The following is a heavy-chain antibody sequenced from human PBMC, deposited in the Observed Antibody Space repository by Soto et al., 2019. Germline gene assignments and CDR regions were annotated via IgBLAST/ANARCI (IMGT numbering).Heavy chain of an antibody. CDR1: GFTVSSNY. D-gene: IGHD6-6*01. CDR3: ARGPTPRRDSSSSPLPDY. V-gene: IGHV3-53*01. CDR2: IYSGGST. Sequence: EVQLVESGGGLIQPGGSLRLSCAASGFTVSSNYMSWVRQAPGKGLEWVSVIYSGGSTYYADSVKGRFTISRDNSKNTLYLQMNSLRAEDTAVYYCARGPTPRRDSSSSPLPDYWGQGTLVTVSS. J-gene: IGHJ4*02.